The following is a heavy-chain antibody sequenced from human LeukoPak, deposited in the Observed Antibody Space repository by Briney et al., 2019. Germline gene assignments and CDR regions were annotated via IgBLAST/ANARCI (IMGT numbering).Heavy chain of an antibody. D-gene: IGHD4-17*01. Sequence: GGSLRLSCVTSGFNFAGSGFHWVRQAPGKGLEWVAFIRYDAINQYYADSVKGRFTISRDNSKSTVFLQMNSLRAEDTAVYYCAKVATTVTTRDYWGQGTLVTVSS. V-gene: IGHV3-30*02. J-gene: IGHJ4*02. CDR1: GFNFAGSG. CDR3: AKVATTVTTRDY. CDR2: IRYDAINQ.